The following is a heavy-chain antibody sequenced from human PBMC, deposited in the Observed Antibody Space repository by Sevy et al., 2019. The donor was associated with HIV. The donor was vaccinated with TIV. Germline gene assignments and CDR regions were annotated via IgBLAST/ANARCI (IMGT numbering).Heavy chain of an antibody. Sequence: GESLKISCKGSGYSFTSYWIGWVRQMPGKGLEWMGIIYPGDSDTRYSPSFQGQVTISADKSISTAYLQWRSLKASDTAMYYCARQRNVHYDISTGYDYWGQGTLVTVSS. CDR1: GYSFTSYW. D-gene: IGHD3-9*01. J-gene: IGHJ4*02. CDR2: IYPGDSDT. CDR3: ARQRNVHYDISTGYDY. V-gene: IGHV5-51*01.